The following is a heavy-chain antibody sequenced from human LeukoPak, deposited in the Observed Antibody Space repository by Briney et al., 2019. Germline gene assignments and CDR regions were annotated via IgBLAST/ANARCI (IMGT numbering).Heavy chain of an antibody. J-gene: IGHJ4*02. CDR2: IKPDGSEI. CDR1: GLTFSSYW. Sequence: PGGSLRLSCATSGLTFSSYWMSWVRQAPEKGLEWVAKIKPDGSEIYHVDSVQGRFTISRDNAQNSLYLQMNSLRAEDTAVYYCATSRFYLESWGQGTLVTVSS. V-gene: IGHV3-7*01. CDR3: ATSRFYLES.